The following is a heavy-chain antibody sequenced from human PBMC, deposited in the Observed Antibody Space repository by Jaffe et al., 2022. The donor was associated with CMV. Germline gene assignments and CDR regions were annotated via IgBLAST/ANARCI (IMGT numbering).Heavy chain of an antibody. J-gene: IGHJ1*01. CDR2: INPADSDT. Sequence: EVQLVQSGAEVKKPGESLKISCKSSGYTFTNYWIGWVRQMPGKGLEWMGIINPADSDTIYSPSFQGQVTISADKSISTAYLHWNSLKASDTAIYYCATTIAAGLIEYFEHWGQGTLVTVSS. D-gene: IGHD6-25*01. CDR3: ATTIAAGLIEYFEH. CDR1: GYTFTNYW. V-gene: IGHV5-51*01.